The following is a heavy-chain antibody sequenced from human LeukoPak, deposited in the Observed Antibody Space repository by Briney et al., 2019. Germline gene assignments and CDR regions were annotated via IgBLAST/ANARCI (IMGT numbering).Heavy chain of an antibody. D-gene: IGHD5-12*01. V-gene: IGHV4-59*01. CDR1: GGSISSYY. J-gene: IGHJ5*02. Sequence: SETLSLTCTVSGGSISSYYWSWIRQPPGKGLEWIGYIYYSGSTNYNPSLKSRVTISVDTSKNQFSLKLSSVTAADTAVYYCAREGDGYXYNWFDXWGQGTLVTVS. CDR2: IYYSGST. CDR3: AREGDGYXYNWFDX.